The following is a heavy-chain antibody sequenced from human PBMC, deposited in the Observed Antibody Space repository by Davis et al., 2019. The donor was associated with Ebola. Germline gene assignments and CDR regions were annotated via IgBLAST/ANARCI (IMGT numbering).Heavy chain of an antibody. CDR3: ARSGSYEERYFDY. Sequence: ASVKVSCKASGYTFTSYGISWVRQARGQGLEWMGWISGYNGNTNYAQKFRGRVTLTTDTSTSTAFMEMRSLRSDDTAVYFCARSGSYEERYFDYWGQGTLVTVSS. D-gene: IGHD1-26*01. V-gene: IGHV1-18*01. J-gene: IGHJ4*02. CDR2: ISGYNGNT. CDR1: GYTFTSYG.